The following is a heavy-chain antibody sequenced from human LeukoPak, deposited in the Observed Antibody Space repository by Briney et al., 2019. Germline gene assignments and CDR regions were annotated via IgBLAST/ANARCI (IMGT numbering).Heavy chain of an antibody. Sequence: GASVKVSCKASGYTFTSYDINWLRQATGQGLEWMGWMNPNSGNTGYAQKFQGRVTITRNTSISTAYMELSSLRSEDTAVYHCARVGIAAAGDAFDIWGQGTMVTVSS. J-gene: IGHJ3*02. V-gene: IGHV1-8*03. CDR2: MNPNSGNT. CDR3: ARVGIAAAGDAFDI. D-gene: IGHD6-13*01. CDR1: GYTFTSYD.